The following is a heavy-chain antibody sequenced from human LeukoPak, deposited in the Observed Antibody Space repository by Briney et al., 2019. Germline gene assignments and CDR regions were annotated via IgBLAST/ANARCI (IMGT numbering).Heavy chain of an antibody. J-gene: IGHJ6*03. D-gene: IGHD6-19*01. CDR2: ISSSGSTI. CDR3: AKSSGQQLLLTPTGYYYYYMDV. V-gene: IGHV3-11*01. Sequence: PGGSLRLSCAASGFTFSDYYMSWIRQAPGKGLEWVSYISSSGSTIYYADSVKGRFTISRDNAKNSLYLQMNSLRAEDTALYYCAKSSGQQLLLTPTGYYYYYMDVWGKGTTVTISS. CDR1: GFTFSDYY.